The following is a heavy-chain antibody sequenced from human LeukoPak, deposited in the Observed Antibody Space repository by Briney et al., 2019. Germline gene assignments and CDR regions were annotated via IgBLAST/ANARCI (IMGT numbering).Heavy chain of an antibody. D-gene: IGHD6-6*01. V-gene: IGHV4-59*08. J-gene: IGHJ6*03. CDR1: GGSISGYY. CDR2: ISYSGST. Sequence: SETLSLTCTVSGGSISGYYWSWIRQPPGKGLEWVGYISYSGSTNYKPSLKSRVTISVDTSKNQFSLNLRFVTAADTAVFYCARGFEYSTSSRLGYYYFYMDVWGIGTTVTVSS. CDR3: ARGFEYSTSSRLGYYYFYMDV.